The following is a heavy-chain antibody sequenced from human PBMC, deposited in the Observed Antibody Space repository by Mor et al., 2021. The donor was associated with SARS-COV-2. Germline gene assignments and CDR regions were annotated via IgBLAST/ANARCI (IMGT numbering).Heavy chain of an antibody. CDR2: ISAYNGKT. Sequence: WVPQAPGQGLEWMGWISAYNGKTNYAQKLQGRVIMTTDTSTSTAYMDLRSLRSDDTAVYYCARDGGYYGSGSYWDYWGQG. J-gene: IGHJ4*02. D-gene: IGHD3-10*01. V-gene: IGHV1-18*01. CDR3: ARDGGYYGSGSYWDY.